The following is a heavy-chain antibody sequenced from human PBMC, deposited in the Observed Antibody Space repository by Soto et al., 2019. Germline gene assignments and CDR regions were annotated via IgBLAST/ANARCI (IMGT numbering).Heavy chain of an antibody. D-gene: IGHD2-15*01. CDR2: IIPIFGTA. Sequence: SVKVSCKVSGGPFSSYAISWVRQAPGQRLEWMGGIIPIFGTANYAQKFQGRVTITADESTSTAYMELSSLRSEDTAVYYCARDRTFVVVVAATSYYYGMDVWGQGTTVTVSS. CDR1: GGPFSSYA. J-gene: IGHJ6*02. CDR3: ARDRTFVVVVAATSYYYGMDV. V-gene: IGHV1-69*13.